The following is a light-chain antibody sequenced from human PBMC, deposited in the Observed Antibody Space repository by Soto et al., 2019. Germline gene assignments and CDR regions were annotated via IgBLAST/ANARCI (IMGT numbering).Light chain of an antibody. J-gene: IGLJ2*01. V-gene: IGLV1-40*01. CDR3: QSYDSSLSGYVV. CDR2: GNF. CDR1: SSNIGAGYD. Sequence: QSVLTQPPSVSGAPGQRVIISCTGSSSNIGAGYDVHWYQQLPGTAPKLLIYGNFNRPSGVPDRFSGSKSGTSASLAVTGLQAVDEADYYGQSYDSSLSGYVVFGGGTKLTVL.